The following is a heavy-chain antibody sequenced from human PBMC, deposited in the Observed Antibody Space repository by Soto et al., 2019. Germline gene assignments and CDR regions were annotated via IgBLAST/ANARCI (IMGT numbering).Heavy chain of an antibody. J-gene: IGHJ6*02. CDR3: ARDGVAGTGYYYYGMDV. V-gene: IGHV3-53*01. CDR2: IYSGGST. CDR1: GFTVSSNY. D-gene: IGHD6-19*01. Sequence: GSLRLSCAASGFTVSSNYMSWVRQAPGKGLEWVSVIYSGGSTYYADSVKGRFTISRDNSKNTLYLQMNSLRAEDTAVYYCARDGVAGTGYYYYGMDVWGQGTTVTVSS.